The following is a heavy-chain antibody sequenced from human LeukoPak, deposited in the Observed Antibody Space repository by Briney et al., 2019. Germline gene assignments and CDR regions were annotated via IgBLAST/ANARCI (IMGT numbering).Heavy chain of an antibody. J-gene: IGHJ4*02. Sequence: GGSLRLSCAASGFTFSNYEMNWVRQAPGKGLEWVSYISSNGRTIHYADSVKGRFTISRDNAKNSLYLQMNSLRAEDTAVYYCARDGVLRHFDWLYYFDYWGQGTLVTVSS. V-gene: IGHV3-48*03. CDR2: ISSNGRTI. CDR3: ARDGVLRHFDWLYYFDY. D-gene: IGHD3-9*01. CDR1: GFTFSNYE.